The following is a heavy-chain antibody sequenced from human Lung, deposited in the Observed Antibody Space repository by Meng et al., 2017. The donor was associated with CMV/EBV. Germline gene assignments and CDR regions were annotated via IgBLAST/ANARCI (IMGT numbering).Heavy chain of an antibody. Sequence: ESLKISCAASGFTFSSHWMCWVRQAPGKGLEWVANIKADGSEKYYVDSVKGRFTVSRDNAKNSLYLQMNSLRAEDTAVYYCACNSGDCWGEGTLVTVS. CDR2: IKADGSEK. V-gene: IGHV3-7*01. CDR3: ACNSGDC. J-gene: IGHJ4*02. CDR1: GFTFSSHW. D-gene: IGHD3-10*01.